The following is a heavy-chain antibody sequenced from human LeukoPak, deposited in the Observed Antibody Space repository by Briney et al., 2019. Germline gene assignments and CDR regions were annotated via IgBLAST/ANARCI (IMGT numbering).Heavy chain of an antibody. D-gene: IGHD2-15*01. CDR2: ISGSGGST. V-gene: IGHV3-23*01. CDR1: GFTFSSYA. CDR3: AKDRDIVDPPDAFDI. Sequence: GGSLRLSCAASGFTFSSYAMSWVRQAPGKGLEWVSAISGSGGSTYYADSVKGRFTISRDNSKNTVHLRMNSLRAEDTAVYYCAKDRDIVDPPDAFDIWGQGTMVTVSS. J-gene: IGHJ3*02.